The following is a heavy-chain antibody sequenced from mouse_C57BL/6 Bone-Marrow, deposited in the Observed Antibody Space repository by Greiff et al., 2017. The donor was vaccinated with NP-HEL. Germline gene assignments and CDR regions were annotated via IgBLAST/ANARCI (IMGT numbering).Heavy chain of an antibody. CDR2: FYPGSGSI. D-gene: IGHD1-1*01. CDR3: ARHEERGIYYYGSSLMDY. J-gene: IGHJ4*01. CDR1: GYTFTEYT. Sequence: QVQLQQSGAELVKPGASVKLSCKASGYTFTEYTIHWVKQRSGQGLEWIGWFYPGSGSIKYNEKFKDKATLTADKSSSTVYMELSRLTSEDSAVYFGARHEERGIYYYGSSLMDYWGQGTSVTVSS. V-gene: IGHV1-62-2*01.